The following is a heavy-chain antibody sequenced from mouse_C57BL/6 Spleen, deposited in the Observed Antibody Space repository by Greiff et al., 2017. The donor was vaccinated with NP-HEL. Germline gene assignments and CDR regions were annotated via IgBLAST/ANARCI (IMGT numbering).Heavy chain of an antibody. CDR3: ARLVYYDYDGPWFAY. D-gene: IGHD2-4*01. CDR1: YFAFMASA. Sequence: LQESGAELVRPGSSVKLSCKDSYFAFMASAMHWVKQRPGHGLEWIGSFTMYSDATEYSENFKGKATLTANTSSSTAYMELSSLTSEDSAVYYCARLVYYDYDGPWFAYWGQGTLVTVSA. J-gene: IGHJ3*01. CDR2: FTMYSDAT. V-gene: IGHV1-49*01.